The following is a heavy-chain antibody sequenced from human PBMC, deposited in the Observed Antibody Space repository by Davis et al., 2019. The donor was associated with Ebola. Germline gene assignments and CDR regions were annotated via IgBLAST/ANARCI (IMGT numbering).Heavy chain of an antibody. CDR3: ARGGWYYFDS. V-gene: IGHV4-59*06. J-gene: IGHJ4*02. CDR2: IFSSGNT. D-gene: IGHD6-19*01. CDR1: GGSISSYY. Sequence: MPSETLSLTCTVSGGSISSYYWNWIRQSPGKGLEWIGDIFSSGNTYYNPSLKSRLTISVDTSKNQFSLKLSSVTAADTAVYYCARGGWYYFDSWGQGTLVTVSS.